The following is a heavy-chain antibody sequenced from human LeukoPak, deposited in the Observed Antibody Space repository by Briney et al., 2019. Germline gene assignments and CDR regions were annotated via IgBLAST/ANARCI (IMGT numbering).Heavy chain of an antibody. D-gene: IGHD1-26*01. J-gene: IGHJ4*02. CDR2: IKLSAGST. Sequence: ASVKVSCKASGYTFTNYYMHWVRQSPGQGLEWMGIIKLSAGSTSYAQKFQGRVTMTRDTSTSTVYMDLTSLRSEDTAVYYCARVFSQGAITPLDYWGQGTLVTVSS. CDR3: ARVFSQGAITPLDY. CDR1: GYTFTNYY. V-gene: IGHV1-46*01.